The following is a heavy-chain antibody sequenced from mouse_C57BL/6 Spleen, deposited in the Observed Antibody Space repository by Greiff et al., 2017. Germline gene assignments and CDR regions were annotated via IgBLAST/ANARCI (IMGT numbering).Heavy chain of an antibody. Sequence: QVQLQQPGAELVKPGASVKLSCKASGYTFTSYWMHWVKQRPGQGLEWIGMIHPNSGSTNYNEKFKSKGTLTVDKSASTADMRLSGLTSGDSAVYYCARYDGFDYWGQGTLVTVSA. J-gene: IGHJ3*01. CDR1: GYTFTSYW. V-gene: IGHV1-64*01. CDR3: ARYDGFDY. CDR2: IHPNSGST. D-gene: IGHD2-3*01.